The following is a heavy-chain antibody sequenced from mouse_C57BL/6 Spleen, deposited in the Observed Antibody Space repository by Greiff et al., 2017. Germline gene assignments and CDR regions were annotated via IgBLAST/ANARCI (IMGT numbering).Heavy chain of an antibody. CDR1: GYTFTDYY. J-gene: IGHJ2*01. V-gene: IGHV1-19*01. CDR2: INPYNGGT. CDR3: ARSRYYGSSVDY. Sequence: VQLQQSGPVLVKPGASVKMSCKASGYTFTDYYLNWVKQSHGKSLEWIGVINPYNGGTSYNQKFKGKATLTVDKSSSTAYMELNSLTSEDSAVYYCARSRYYGSSVDYWGQGTTLTVSS. D-gene: IGHD1-1*01.